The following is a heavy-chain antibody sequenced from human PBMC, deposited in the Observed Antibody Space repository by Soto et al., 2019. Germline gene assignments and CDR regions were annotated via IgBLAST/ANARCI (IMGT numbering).Heavy chain of an antibody. J-gene: IGHJ6*01. CDR1: GGSISSYY. Sequence: SETLSLTCTVSGGSISSYYWSWIRQPPGKGLEWIGYIYYSESTNYTPSLKSRVTISVDTSKNQFSLKLSSVTAADTAVDSCGRVPAMGCMDGWGQGPTVTVSS. CDR3: GRVPAMGCMDG. CDR2: IYYSEST. V-gene: IGHV4-59*01. D-gene: IGHD5-18*01.